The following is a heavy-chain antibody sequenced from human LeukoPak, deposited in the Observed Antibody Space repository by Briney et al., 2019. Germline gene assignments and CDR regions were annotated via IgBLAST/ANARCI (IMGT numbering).Heavy chain of an antibody. Sequence: GESLKISCKGSGYRFTSYWIGWVRQLPGKGLEWMGIIYPGDSDTRYSPSFQGQVTISADKSISTAYLQWSSLKASDTAMYYCARSSSIAADEDYFDYWGQGTLVTVSS. CDR1: GYRFTSYW. D-gene: IGHD6-13*01. CDR2: IYPGDSDT. CDR3: ARSSSIAADEDYFDY. J-gene: IGHJ4*02. V-gene: IGHV5-51*01.